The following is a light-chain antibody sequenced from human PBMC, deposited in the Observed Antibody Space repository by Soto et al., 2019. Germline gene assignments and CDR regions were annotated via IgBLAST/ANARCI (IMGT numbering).Light chain of an antibody. J-gene: IGLJ2*01. CDR3: QTWGPSIVV. CDR2: LNSDGSH. CDR1: SGHSSYA. Sequence: QPVLTQSPSASASLGASVKLTCTLSSGHSSYAIAWHQQQPEKGPRYLMKLNSDGSHSKGDGVPDRFSGSSSGAERYLTISSLQSEDEADYYCQTWGPSIVVFGGGTKLTVL. V-gene: IGLV4-69*01.